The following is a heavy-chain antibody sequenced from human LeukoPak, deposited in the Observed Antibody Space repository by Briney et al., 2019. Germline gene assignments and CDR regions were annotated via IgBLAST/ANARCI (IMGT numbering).Heavy chain of an antibody. CDR1: GDSITSGGYS. CDR2: IHDSGST. CDR3: ARDYDSRASS. J-gene: IGHJ5*02. V-gene: IGHV4-30-4*07. D-gene: IGHD3-22*01. Sequence: SETLSLTCAVSGDSITSGGYSWSWIRQTPGKGLEWIAYIHDSGSTYNNPSLKSRLSISIDTSKNQFSLKLNSVTAADTAVYFCARDYDSRASSWGQGTLVTVSS.